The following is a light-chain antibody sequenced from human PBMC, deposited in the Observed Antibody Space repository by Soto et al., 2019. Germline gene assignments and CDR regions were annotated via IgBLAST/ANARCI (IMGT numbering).Light chain of an antibody. CDR3: QHYNSYSEA. CDR2: AAS. CDR1: ETVTGKY. Sequence: EIVLTQSPGTLSLSPADRATLSCRASETVTGKYLAWYQQKVGQAPRLLIFAASNRATGIPDRFSGSGSGTEFTLTISSLQPDDFATYYCQHYNSYSEAFGQGTKVDIK. V-gene: IGKV3-20*01. J-gene: IGKJ1*01.